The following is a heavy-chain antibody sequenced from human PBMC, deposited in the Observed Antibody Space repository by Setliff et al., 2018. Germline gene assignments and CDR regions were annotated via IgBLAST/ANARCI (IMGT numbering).Heavy chain of an antibody. CDR1: GFSISSGYY. CDR2: VYRSGNT. J-gene: IGHJ4*02. CDR3: ARRGSGSYYDGADFLSFDF. D-gene: IGHD3-22*01. V-gene: IGHV4-38-2*01. Sequence: SETLSLTCGVSGFSISSGYYWGWIRQPPGKGLEWIGDVYRSGNTRFNPSLQSRLTLSVDMSANQFSLTLKSVTAADTAVYFCARRGSGSYYDGADFLSFDFWGQGAPVTSPQ.